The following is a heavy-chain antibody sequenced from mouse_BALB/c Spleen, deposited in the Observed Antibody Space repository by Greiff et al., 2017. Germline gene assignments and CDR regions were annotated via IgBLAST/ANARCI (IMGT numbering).Heavy chain of an antibody. CDR1: GDSITSGY. D-gene: IGHD1-1*01. CDR3: ARYDYGGRGYFDY. V-gene: IGHV3-8*02. CDR2: ISYSGST. J-gene: IGHJ2*01. Sequence: VQLKESGPSLVKPSQTLSLTCSVTGDSITSGYWNWIRKFPGNKLEYMGYISYSGSTYYNPSLKSRISITRDTSKNQYYLQLNSVTTEDTATYYCARYDYGGRGYFDYWGQGTTLTVSS.